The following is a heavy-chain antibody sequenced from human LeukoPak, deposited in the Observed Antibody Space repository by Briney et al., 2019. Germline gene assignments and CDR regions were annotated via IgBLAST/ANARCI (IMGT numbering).Heavy chain of an antibody. Sequence: GGSLRLSCAASGFTVSSNYMSWVRQAPGKGLEWVSVIYSGGSTYFADSVKGRFTISRDNSKNTLYLQMDSLRAEDTAVYYCARSDSSGYYSRWGQGTLVTVS. CDR2: IYSGGST. V-gene: IGHV3-53*01. CDR1: GFTVSSNY. J-gene: IGHJ4*02. D-gene: IGHD3-22*01. CDR3: ARSDSSGYYSR.